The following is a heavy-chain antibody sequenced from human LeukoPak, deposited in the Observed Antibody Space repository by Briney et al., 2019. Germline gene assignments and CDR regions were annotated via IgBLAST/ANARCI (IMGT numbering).Heavy chain of an antibody. V-gene: IGHV3-7*01. CDR1: GFPLSSYA. D-gene: IGHD5-18*01. Sequence: PGGSLRLSCAASGFPLSSYAMSWVRQAPGKGLEWVANIKKDGSEKYYVDAVKGRFTISRDNAKTSLYLQMNSLRAEDTAVYYCARDLSGIAGYTYGRGIDYWGQGTLVTVSS. CDR2: IKKDGSEK. J-gene: IGHJ4*02. CDR3: ARDLSGIAGYTYGRGIDY.